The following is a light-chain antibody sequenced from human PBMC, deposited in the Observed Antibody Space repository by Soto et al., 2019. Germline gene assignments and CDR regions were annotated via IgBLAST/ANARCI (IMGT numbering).Light chain of an antibody. CDR3: QQYHTWPIT. CDR2: AAS. J-gene: IGKJ4*01. V-gene: IGKV1-27*01. CDR1: QGISNY. Sequence: DIPMTQSPSSLSASVVDIVTITLEASQGISNYLAWYQQKPGKVPKLLIYAASTLQSGVPSRFSGSGSGTEFTLTISSLQSEDCAIYYCQQYHTWPITFGGGTKVDIK.